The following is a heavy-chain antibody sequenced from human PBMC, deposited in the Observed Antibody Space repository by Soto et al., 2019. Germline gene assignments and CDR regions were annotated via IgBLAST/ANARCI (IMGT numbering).Heavy chain of an antibody. V-gene: IGHV1-2*02. CDR1: GYTFTGYY. CDR2: INPNSGGT. Sequence: ASVNVSCKASGYTFTGYYIHWVRQAPGQGLEWMGWINPNSGGTNYAQKFQGRVTMTRDTSSSTAYMELSRLRSDDTAVYYCARDSSSSGGQVWFDPWGQGTLVTVSS. D-gene: IGHD6-6*01. J-gene: IGHJ5*02. CDR3: ARDSSSSGGQVWFDP.